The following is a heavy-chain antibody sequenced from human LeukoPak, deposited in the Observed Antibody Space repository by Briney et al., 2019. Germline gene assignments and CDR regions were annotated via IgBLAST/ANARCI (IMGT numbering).Heavy chain of an antibody. Sequence: PGESLRLSCAVSGFTFTSYWMTWVRQTPGKGLEWVGNIKQDGSDKYYVDSVRGRFAISRDNAKNSLYLQMDSLTAEDTSIYYCVRAVSHSSDYWGQGTLVTVSS. V-gene: IGHV3-7*05. CDR1: GFTFTSYW. J-gene: IGHJ4*02. CDR3: VRAVSHSSDY. D-gene: IGHD6-13*01. CDR2: IKQDGSDK.